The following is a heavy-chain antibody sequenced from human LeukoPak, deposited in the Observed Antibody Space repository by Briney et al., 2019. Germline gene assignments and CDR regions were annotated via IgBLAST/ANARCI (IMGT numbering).Heavy chain of an antibody. Sequence: GGSPRLSCAASGFTFSSYAMSWVRQAPGKGLEWVSAISGSGGSTYYADSVKGRFTISRDNSKNTLYLQMNSLRAEDTAVYYCAKDVNGRTYYYYYMDVWGKGTTVTVSS. J-gene: IGHJ6*03. CDR3: AKDVNGRTYYYYYMDV. D-gene: IGHD1-7*01. V-gene: IGHV3-23*01. CDR2: ISGSGGST. CDR1: GFTFSSYA.